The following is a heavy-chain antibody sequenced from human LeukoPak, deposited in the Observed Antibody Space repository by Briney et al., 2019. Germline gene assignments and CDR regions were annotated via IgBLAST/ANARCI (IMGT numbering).Heavy chain of an antibody. Sequence: SVKVSCKASGGTFSSYAISWVRQAPGQGLEWMGRIIPIFGTANYAQKFQGRVTITTDESTSTAYMELSSLRSEDAAVYYCARGSGSSALFDYWGQGTLVTVSS. D-gene: IGHD1-26*01. CDR1: GGTFSSYA. CDR3: ARGSGSSALFDY. CDR2: IIPIFGTA. J-gene: IGHJ4*02. V-gene: IGHV1-69*05.